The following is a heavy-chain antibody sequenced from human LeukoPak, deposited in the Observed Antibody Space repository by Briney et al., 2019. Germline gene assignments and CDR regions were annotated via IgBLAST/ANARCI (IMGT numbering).Heavy chain of an antibody. D-gene: IGHD3-9*01. V-gene: IGHV3-7*01. CDR2: IKQEGSEK. Sequence: GGSLRLSCAASGFTFSSYWMSWVRQAPGKGLERVANIKQEGSEKYYVDSVKGRFTISRDNAKNSLYLQMNSLRAEDTAVYYCARGSTYYDILTGYYLGYWGQGTLVTVSS. J-gene: IGHJ4*02. CDR1: GFTFSSYW. CDR3: ARGSTYYDILTGYYLGY.